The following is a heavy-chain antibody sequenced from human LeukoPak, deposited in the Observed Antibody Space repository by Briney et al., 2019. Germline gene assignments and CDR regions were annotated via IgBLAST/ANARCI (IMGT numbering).Heavy chain of an antibody. CDR3: ARGRLLWFGELLGWFDP. V-gene: IGHV4-4*07. CDR2: IYTSGTS. Sequence: SETLSLTCTVSGGSVRSYYWSWIRQPAGKGLEWIGQIYTSGTSNYNPSLKSRLTMSVDTSKNQVSLKLSSVTAADTAVYYCARGRLLWFGELLGWFDPWGQGTLVTVSS. D-gene: IGHD3-10*01. CDR1: GGSVRSYY. J-gene: IGHJ5*02.